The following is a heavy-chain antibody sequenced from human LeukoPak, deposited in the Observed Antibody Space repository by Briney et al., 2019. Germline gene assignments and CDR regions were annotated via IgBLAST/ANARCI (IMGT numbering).Heavy chain of an antibody. J-gene: IGHJ4*02. CDR1: GFTFSAYY. V-gene: IGHV3-21*01. D-gene: IGHD4-17*01. CDR3: ARVMTTVIKAFDY. Sequence: GGSLRLSCAASGFTFSAYYMNWVRQAPGKGLEWVSSISSSSTYIKYADSVKGRFTISRDNAKNSLYLQMNSLRAEDTAVYYCARVMTTVIKAFDYWGQGTLVTVSS. CDR2: ISSSSTYI.